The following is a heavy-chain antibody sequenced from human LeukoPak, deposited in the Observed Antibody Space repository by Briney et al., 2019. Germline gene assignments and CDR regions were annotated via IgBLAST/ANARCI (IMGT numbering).Heavy chain of an antibody. V-gene: IGHV3-30*18. CDR3: AKSASIDYYGSGSADSFDY. J-gene: IGHJ4*02. D-gene: IGHD3-10*01. CDR1: GFTFSRYG. CDR2: ISYDGTNK. Sequence: PGGSLRLSCAVSGFTFSRYGMHWVRQAPGKGLEWVAVISYDGTNKYYADSVKGRFTISRDNSKNTLYLQMNSLRAEDTAVYYCAKSASIDYYGSGSADSFDYWGQGTLVTVSS.